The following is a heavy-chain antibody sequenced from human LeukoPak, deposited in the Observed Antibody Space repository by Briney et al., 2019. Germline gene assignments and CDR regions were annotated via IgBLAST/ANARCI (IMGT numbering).Heavy chain of an antibody. Sequence: TGGSLRLSCAASGFTFSSYRMNWVRQAPGKGLEWVSSLSSSSDYIYYADSVKGRFTISRDNAKNSLYLQMNSLRAEDTAVYYCARVSTFDYYDSSGYSDYWGQGTLVTVSS. J-gene: IGHJ4*02. D-gene: IGHD3-22*01. CDR3: ARVSTFDYYDSSGYSDY. CDR2: LSSSSDYI. V-gene: IGHV3-21*01. CDR1: GFTFSSYR.